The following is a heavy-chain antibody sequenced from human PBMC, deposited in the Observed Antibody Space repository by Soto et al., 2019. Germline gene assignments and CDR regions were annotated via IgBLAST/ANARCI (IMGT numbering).Heavy chain of an antibody. D-gene: IGHD2-15*01. CDR1: GGSISSGGYY. CDR3: ARGLGSEQYYFDY. Sequence: QVQLQESGPGLVKPSQPLSLTCTVSGGSISSGGYYWSWIRQHPGQGLEWIGYIYYSGSTYYNPSLKSRVTISVDTSKNQFSLKLSSVTAADTAVYYCARGLGSEQYYFDYWGQGTLVTVSS. J-gene: IGHJ4*02. CDR2: IYYSGST. V-gene: IGHV4-31*03.